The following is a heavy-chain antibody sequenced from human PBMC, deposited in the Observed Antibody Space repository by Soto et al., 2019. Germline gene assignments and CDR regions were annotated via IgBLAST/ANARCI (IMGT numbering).Heavy chain of an antibody. D-gene: IGHD2-21*01. CDR2: ISGSGGRT. CDR1: GFTFSSYA. Sequence: EVQLLESGGGLVQPGGSLRLSCAASGFTFSSYAMKWVRQAPGKGLEWVSGISGSGGRTYYAESVKGRFTISRDNSKNTLYLQMNSLRAEDTAVYYCAKVGCGSECYYLVDNWGQGILVTVSS. CDR3: AKVGCGSECYYLVDN. V-gene: IGHV3-23*01. J-gene: IGHJ4*02.